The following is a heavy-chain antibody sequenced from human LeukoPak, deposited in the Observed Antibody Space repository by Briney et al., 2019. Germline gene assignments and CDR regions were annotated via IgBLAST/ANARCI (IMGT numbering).Heavy chain of an antibody. CDR2: INPNSGGT. D-gene: IGHD3-22*01. CDR3: ARDGSPFYDSSGYYYEVY. V-gene: IGHV1-2*02. CDR1: GYTFTGYY. Sequence: GASVKVSCKASGYTFTGYYLHWVRQAPGQGLEWMGWINPNSGGTNYAQKFQGRVTMTRDTSISTAYMELSRLRSDDTAMYYCARDGSPFYDSSGYYYEVYWGQGTLVTVSS. J-gene: IGHJ4*02.